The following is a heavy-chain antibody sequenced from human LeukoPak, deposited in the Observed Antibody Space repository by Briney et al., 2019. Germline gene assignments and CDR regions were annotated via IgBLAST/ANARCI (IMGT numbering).Heavy chain of an antibody. CDR2: IYHSGNT. CDR3: ARVRTIFGVVLRLYYFDY. Sequence: SETLSLTCTVSGYSISSGYYWGWIRQPPGKGLEWIGSIYHSGNTYYNPPLKSRVIISVDTSRNQFSLKLSSVTAADTAVYYCARVRTIFGVVLRLYYFDYWGQGTLVTVSS. D-gene: IGHD3-3*01. V-gene: IGHV4-38-2*02. CDR1: GYSISSGYY. J-gene: IGHJ4*02.